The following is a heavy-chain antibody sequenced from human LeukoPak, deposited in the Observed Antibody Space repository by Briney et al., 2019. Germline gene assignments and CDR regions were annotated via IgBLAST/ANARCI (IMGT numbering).Heavy chain of an antibody. J-gene: IGHJ6*03. D-gene: IGHD1-26*01. CDR1: GFTFDDYG. CDR3: ARDYISGSYYYYYYMDV. V-gene: IGHV3-20*04. Sequence: GGSLRLSCAASGFTFDDYGMSWVRQAPGKGLEWVSGINWNGGSTGYADSVKGRFTISRDNAKNSLYLQMNSLRAEDTAVYYCARDYISGSYYYYYYMDVWGKGTTVTISS. CDR2: INWNGGST.